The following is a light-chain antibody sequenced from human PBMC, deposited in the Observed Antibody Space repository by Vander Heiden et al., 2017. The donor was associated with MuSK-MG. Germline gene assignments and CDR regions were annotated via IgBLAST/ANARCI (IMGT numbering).Light chain of an antibody. CDR3: QAWDSSTGVV. Sequence: SYELTQPPSVSVSQGQTASITCSGDKLGDKYACWYQQKPGQSPVLVIYQDSKRPSGIPERFSGSNSGNTATLTIRGTQAMDEADYYCQAWDSSTGVVFGGGTKLTVL. CDR2: QDS. CDR1: KLGDKY. V-gene: IGLV3-1*01. J-gene: IGLJ2*01.